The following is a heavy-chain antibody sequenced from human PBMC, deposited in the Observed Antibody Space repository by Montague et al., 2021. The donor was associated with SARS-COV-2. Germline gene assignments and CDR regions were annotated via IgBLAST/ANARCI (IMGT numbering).Heavy chain of an antibody. V-gene: IGHV4-59*13. CDR3: ARGDVEMATIKSGGPFYHFDY. CDR2: IYYSGST. J-gene: IGHJ4*02. Sequence: SETLSLTCTVSGGSISSYYWSWIRQPPGKGLEWTGYIYYSGSTNYNPSLKGPVTISVDTSKNQFSLKLSSVTAADTAVYYCARGDVEMATIKSGGPFYHFDYWGQGTLVTVSS. CDR1: GGSISSYY. D-gene: IGHD5-24*01.